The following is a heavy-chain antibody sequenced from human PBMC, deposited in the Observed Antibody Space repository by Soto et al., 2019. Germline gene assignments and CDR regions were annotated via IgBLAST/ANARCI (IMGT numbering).Heavy chain of an antibody. CDR2: IYYSGST. CDR3: ARHIGDILTGYYWVGIHYYYYGMDV. CDR1: GGSISSSIYY. J-gene: IGHJ6*02. Sequence: PSETLSLTCTVSGGSISSSIYYWGWIRHPPGKGLEWIGSIYYSGSTYYNPSLKSRVTISVDTSKNQFSLKLSSVTAADTAVYYCARHIGDILTGYYWVGIHYYYYGMDVWGQGTTVTVSS. V-gene: IGHV4-39*01. D-gene: IGHD3-9*01.